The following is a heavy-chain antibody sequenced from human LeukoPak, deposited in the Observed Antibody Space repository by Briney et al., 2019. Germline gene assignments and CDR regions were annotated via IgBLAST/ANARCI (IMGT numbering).Heavy chain of an antibody. J-gene: IGHJ6*02. D-gene: IGHD4-17*01. V-gene: IGHV3-23*01. CDR3: ATTVTPNYVMDV. CDR1: GFTFSSYA. Sequence: PGGSLRLSCAASGFTFSSYAMSWVRQAPGQGLEWVSTIRGSGGDTYYADSVKGRFTISRDNSKNTLYPQMNSLRAEDTAVFYCATTVTPNYVMDVWGQGTTVTVSS. CDR2: IRGSGGDT.